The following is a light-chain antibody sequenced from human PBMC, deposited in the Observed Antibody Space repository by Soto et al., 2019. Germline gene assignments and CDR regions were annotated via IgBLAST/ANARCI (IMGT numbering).Light chain of an antibody. CDR1: QSVSSSY. CDR3: QQYGSSPWT. J-gene: IGKJ1*01. Sequence: EIVLTQSPGTLSLSPGERATLSCRASQSVSSSYLAWYQQKPGQAPRLLIYGASSSATGIPDRFSGSGSGTAFTLTISSLEPEDFAVYYCQQYGSSPWTFGQGTKVEIK. V-gene: IGKV3-20*01. CDR2: GAS.